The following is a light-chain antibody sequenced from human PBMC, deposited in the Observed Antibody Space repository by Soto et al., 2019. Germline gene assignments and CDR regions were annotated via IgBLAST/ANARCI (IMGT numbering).Light chain of an antibody. CDR3: NSYTSASTYV. V-gene: IGLV1-40*01. CDR2: GHN. CDR1: YSNIGAGYE. Sequence: QSVLTQPPSVSGAPGQRVTISCTGSYSNIGAGYEVHWYQQIPGTAPKLLISGHNNRPSGVSSRFSGSKSGNTASLTISWLQAEDEADYYCNSYTSASTYVFGTGTKLTVL. J-gene: IGLJ1*01.